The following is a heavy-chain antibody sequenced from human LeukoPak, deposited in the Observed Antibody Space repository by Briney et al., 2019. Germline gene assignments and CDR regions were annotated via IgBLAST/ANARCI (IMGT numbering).Heavy chain of an antibody. CDR2: ISWNSGSI. J-gene: IGHJ4*02. V-gene: IGHV3-9*02. Sequence: GGSLRLSCAASGFISDDYAMHWVRQAPGKGLEWVSGISWNSGSIGYADSVKGRFIISRDNAKNSLYLQMNSLRAEDTALYYCAKDIGYSSGCPDYWGQGTLVTVSS. CDR1: GFISDDYA. D-gene: IGHD6-19*01. CDR3: AKDIGYSSGCPDY.